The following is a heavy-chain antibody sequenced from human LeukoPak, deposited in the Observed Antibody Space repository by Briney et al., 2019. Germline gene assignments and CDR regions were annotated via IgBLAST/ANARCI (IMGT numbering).Heavy chain of an antibody. CDR2: IYGGGST. CDR3: ATGEYYFDF. CDR1: GFTVNSKC. D-gene: IGHD3-16*01. J-gene: IGHJ4*02. V-gene: IGHV3-66*01. Sequence: GGSLRLSCVVSGFTVNSKCMTWVRQAPGKGLEWVSVIYGGGSTKYADSVEGRFTISRDNSKNTLYLQMSSLRAEDTALYYCATGEYYFDFWGQGTLVTVSS.